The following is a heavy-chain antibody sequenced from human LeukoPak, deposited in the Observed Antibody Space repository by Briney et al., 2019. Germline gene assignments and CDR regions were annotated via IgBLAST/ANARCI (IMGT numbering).Heavy chain of an antibody. Sequence: GASVKVSCKASGYTFTGYYMHWVRQAPGQGLEWMGWINPNSGGTNYAQEFQGRVTMTRDTSISTAYMELSRLRSDDTAVYYCARGAARFVGDWFDPWGQGTLVTVSS. CDR3: ARGAARFVGDWFDP. D-gene: IGHD6-6*01. CDR1: GYTFTGYY. V-gene: IGHV1-2*02. J-gene: IGHJ5*02. CDR2: INPNSGGT.